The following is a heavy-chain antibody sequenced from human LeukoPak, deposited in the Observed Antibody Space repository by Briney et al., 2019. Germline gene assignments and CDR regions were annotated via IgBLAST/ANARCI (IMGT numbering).Heavy chain of an antibody. CDR1: GGSFSGYY. J-gene: IGHJ4*02. D-gene: IGHD6-19*01. V-gene: IGHV4-34*01. Sequence: SETLSLTCAVYGGSFSGYYWSWIRQPPGKGLEWIGNIYYSGSTYYNPSLKSRVTISVDTSKNQFSLKLSSVTAADTAVYYCARDQGRWLVRTFDYWGQGTLVTVSS. CDR2: IYYSGST. CDR3: ARDQGRWLVRTFDY.